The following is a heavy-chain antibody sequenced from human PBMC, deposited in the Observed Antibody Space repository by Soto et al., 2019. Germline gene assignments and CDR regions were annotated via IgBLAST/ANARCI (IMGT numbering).Heavy chain of an antibody. D-gene: IGHD3-10*01. CDR1: GFTFSSYA. CDR3: ARAGSTSWFGELLDIAGMDV. Sequence: QVQLVESGGGVVQPGRSLRLSCAASGFTFSSYAMHWVRQAPGKGLEWVAVISYDGSNKYYADSVKGRFTISRDNSKNTLYLQMNSLRAEDTAVYYCARAGSTSWFGELLDIAGMDVWGQGTTVTVSS. J-gene: IGHJ6*02. CDR2: ISYDGSNK. V-gene: IGHV3-30-3*01.